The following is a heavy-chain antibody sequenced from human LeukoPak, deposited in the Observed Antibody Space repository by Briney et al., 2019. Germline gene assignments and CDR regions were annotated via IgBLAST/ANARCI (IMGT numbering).Heavy chain of an antibody. J-gene: IGHJ4*02. CDR1: GFTLSSYE. Sequence: GGSLRLSCAASGFTLSSYEMNWVRQAPGKGLEWVSYVSSSGSTIYYADSVKGRFTISRDNAKNSLYLQMNSLRAEDTAVYYCARRLQRNYFDYWGQGTLVTVSS. CDR3: ARRLQRNYFDY. D-gene: IGHD4-11*01. CDR2: VSSSGSTI. V-gene: IGHV3-48*03.